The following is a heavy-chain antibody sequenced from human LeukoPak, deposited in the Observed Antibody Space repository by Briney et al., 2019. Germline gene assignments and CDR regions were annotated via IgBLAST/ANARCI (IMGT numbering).Heavy chain of an antibody. CDR1: GFTFSDYY. D-gene: IGHD6-19*01. Sequence: GGSLRLSCAASGFTFSDYYMSWIRQAPGKGLEWVSYISSSGSTIYYADSVKGRFTISRDNAKNSLYLQMNSLRADDTAVYYCARVSRAVAGTVVSIIDYWGQGTLVTVSS. J-gene: IGHJ4*02. CDR2: ISSSGSTI. V-gene: IGHV3-11*01. CDR3: ARVSRAVAGTVVSIIDY.